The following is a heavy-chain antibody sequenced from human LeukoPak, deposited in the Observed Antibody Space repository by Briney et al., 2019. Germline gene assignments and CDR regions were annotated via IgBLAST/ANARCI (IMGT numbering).Heavy chain of an antibody. J-gene: IGHJ3*02. Sequence: GGSLRLPCAASGFTFSSYSMNWVRQAPGKGLEWVSYISSSSSTIYYADSVKGRFTISRDNAKNSLYLQMNSLRAEDTAVYYCARVTSSSWYDAFDIWGQGTMVTVSS. D-gene: IGHD6-13*01. V-gene: IGHV3-48*04. CDR2: ISSSSSTI. CDR1: GFTFSSYS. CDR3: ARVTSSSWYDAFDI.